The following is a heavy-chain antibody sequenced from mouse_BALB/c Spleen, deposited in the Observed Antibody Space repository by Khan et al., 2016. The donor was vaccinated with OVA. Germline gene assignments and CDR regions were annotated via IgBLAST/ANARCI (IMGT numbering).Heavy chain of an antibody. CDR3: ARGGRCAY. V-gene: IGHV1S137*01. D-gene: IGHD3-3*01. Sequence: QVQLKQSGAELVRPGVSVKISCKVSGYTFPDYAMHWVRQSHAKTLEWIGVISTYYGDDEYNQKFKGKAKMTVDKFSSPAYMELSRLTSEYSSIYYCARGGRCAYWGQGTLVTVSA. J-gene: IGHJ3*01. CDR2: ISTYYGDD. CDR1: GYTFPDYA.